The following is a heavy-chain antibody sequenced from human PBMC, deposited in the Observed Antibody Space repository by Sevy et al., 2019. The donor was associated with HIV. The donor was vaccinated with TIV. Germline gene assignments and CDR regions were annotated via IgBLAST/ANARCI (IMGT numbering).Heavy chain of an antibody. CDR3: ARLPTGLQSFNYLLSTYFDS. J-gene: IGHJ4*02. D-gene: IGHD3-9*01. Sequence: GGSLRLSCAASGFDFNHHWMSWVRQAPQKGLEWVASCKQDGSETYYVDSLEGRFTISRDNAKNSLSLQINDLRAEDTAVYYCARLPTGLQSFNYLLSTYFDSWGQGTLVTVSS. V-gene: IGHV3-7*01. CDR1: GFDFNHHW. CDR2: CKQDGSET.